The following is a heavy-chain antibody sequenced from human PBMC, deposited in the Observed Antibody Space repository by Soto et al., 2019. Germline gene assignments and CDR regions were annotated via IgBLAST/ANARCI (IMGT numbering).Heavy chain of an antibody. CDR2: IYYSGST. J-gene: IGHJ5*02. Sequence: SETLSLTCTVSGGSISSYYWSWIRQPPGKGLEWIGYIYYSGSTNYNPSLKSRVTISVDTSKNQFSLKLSSVTAADTAVYYCARVPYGSGENWFDPWGQGTLVTVSS. CDR1: GGSISSYY. V-gene: IGHV4-59*01. CDR3: ARVPYGSGENWFDP. D-gene: IGHD3-10*01.